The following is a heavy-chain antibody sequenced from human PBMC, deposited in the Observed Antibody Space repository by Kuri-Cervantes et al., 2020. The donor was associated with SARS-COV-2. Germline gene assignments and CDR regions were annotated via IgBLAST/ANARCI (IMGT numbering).Heavy chain of an antibody. CDR3: AKDSIRFLEWLYYMDV. V-gene: IGHV3-30*02. Sequence: SCAASGFTFSSYGMHWVRQAPGKGLEWVAFIRYDGSNKYYADSVKGRFTISRDNSKNTLYLQMNSLRAEDTAVYYCAKDSIRFLEWLYYMDVWGKGTTVTVSS. CDR1: GFTFSSYG. D-gene: IGHD3-3*01. CDR2: IRYDGSNK. J-gene: IGHJ6*03.